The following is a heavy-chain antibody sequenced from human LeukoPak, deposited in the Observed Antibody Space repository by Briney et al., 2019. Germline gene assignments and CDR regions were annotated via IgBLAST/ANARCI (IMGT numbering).Heavy chain of an antibody. CDR3: ARRSSNRYGDYVSRFLEL. Sequence: GGSLRLSCAASGFTFSNYWMSWVRQAPGKGLEWVANIKQDGSEKYYVDSVKGRFTVSKDNAKYSLYLQMNSLRAEDTAVYYCARRSSNRYGDYVSRFLELWRRGTLVTVSS. D-gene: IGHD4-17*01. V-gene: IGHV3-7*04. CDR1: GFTFSNYW. CDR2: IKQDGSEK. J-gene: IGHJ2*01.